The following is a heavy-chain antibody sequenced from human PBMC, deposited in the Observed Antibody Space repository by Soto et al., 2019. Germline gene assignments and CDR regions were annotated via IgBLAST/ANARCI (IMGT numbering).Heavy chain of an antibody. CDR1: GYTFSGYG. V-gene: IGHV1-18*01. CDR2: ISAYNGNT. D-gene: IGHD4-17*01. CDR3: ARSSSDYGDDGLSLGY. Sequence: QVQLVQSGAEVKKPGASVKVSCKASGYTFSGYGINWVRQAPGQGLEWMGWISAYNGNTKYAQKFQGRVTMTTDTSTSTAHMELMSLRSDDTAVYFCARSSSDYGDDGLSLGYWGQGTLVTVSS. J-gene: IGHJ4*02.